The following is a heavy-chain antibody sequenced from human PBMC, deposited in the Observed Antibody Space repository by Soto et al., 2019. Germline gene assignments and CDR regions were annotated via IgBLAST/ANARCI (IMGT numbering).Heavy chain of an antibody. Sequence: QVQLQESGPGLVRPSGTLSLSCAVSGDSINSDYSWNWVRQSPGKGLEWIAEIYYSGGTSYNPSLKSRVTISMDKSTNQFSLNLTSVTAADTAMYYCARDTGWGLGYWGQGTLVTVSS. J-gene: IGHJ4*02. CDR2: IYYSGGT. V-gene: IGHV4-4*02. CDR3: ARDTGWGLGY. D-gene: IGHD6-19*01. CDR1: GDSINSDYS.